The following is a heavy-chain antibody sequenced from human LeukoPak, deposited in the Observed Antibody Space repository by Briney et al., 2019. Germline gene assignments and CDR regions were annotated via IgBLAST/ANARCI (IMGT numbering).Heavy chain of an antibody. CDR3: ARDGSPARFDY. V-gene: IGHV1-46*02. J-gene: IGHJ4*01. CDR2: INPSGGST. Sequence: ASVKVSCKTSGYTFNTYYIHWVRQAPGQGLEWMGIINPSGGSTTYAQKFQGRVTMTRDTSTTTVYMELNNLKSEDTAVYYCARDGSPARFDYWGHGTLVTVSP. D-gene: IGHD6-13*01. CDR1: GYTFNTYY.